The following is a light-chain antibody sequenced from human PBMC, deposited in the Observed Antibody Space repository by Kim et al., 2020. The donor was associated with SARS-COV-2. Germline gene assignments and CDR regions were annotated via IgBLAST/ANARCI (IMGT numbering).Light chain of an antibody. CDR3: QQYNSYSYT. V-gene: IGKV1-5*03. CDR1: QSISSW. Sequence: SASVGDRVTITCRASQSISSWLAWYQQKPGKAPKLLIYKASSLESGVSSRFSGSGSGTEFTLTISSLQPDDFATYYCQQYNSYSYTFGQGTKLEIK. J-gene: IGKJ2*01. CDR2: KAS.